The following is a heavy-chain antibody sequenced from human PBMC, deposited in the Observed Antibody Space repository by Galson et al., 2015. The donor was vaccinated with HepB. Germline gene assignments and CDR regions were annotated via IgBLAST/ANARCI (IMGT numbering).Heavy chain of an antibody. J-gene: IGHJ4*02. CDR1: GFTVSSNY. Sequence: SLRLSCAASGFTVSSNYMSWVRQAPGKGLEWVSVIYSGGSTYYADSVKGRFTISRDNSKNTLYLQMNSLRAEDTAVYYCARVATGDFITMVRGVINYYFDYWGQGTLVTVSS. CDR2: IYSGGST. CDR3: ARVATGDFITMVRGVINYYFDY. D-gene: IGHD3-10*01. V-gene: IGHV3-53*01.